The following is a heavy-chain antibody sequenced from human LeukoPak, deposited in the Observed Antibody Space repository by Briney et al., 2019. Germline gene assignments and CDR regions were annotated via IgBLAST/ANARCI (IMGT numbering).Heavy chain of an antibody. V-gene: IGHV4-61*02. CDR3: ARSALSNWFDP. CDR1: GGSISSGSYY. Sequence: TPSETLSLTCTVSGGSISSGSYYWSWIRQPAGKGLEWIGRIYTSGSTNYNPSLKSRVTISVDTSKNQFSLKLSSVTAADTAVYYCARSALSNWFDPWGQGTLVTVSS. CDR2: IYTSGST. J-gene: IGHJ5*01.